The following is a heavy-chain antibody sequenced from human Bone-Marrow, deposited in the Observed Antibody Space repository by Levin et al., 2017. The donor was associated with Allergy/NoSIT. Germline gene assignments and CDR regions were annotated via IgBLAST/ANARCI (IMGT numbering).Heavy chain of an antibody. D-gene: IGHD6-13*01. CDR1: GYTFTGYY. J-gene: IGHJ4*02. CDR3: ARGALSYSSSWYPYYFDY. CDR2: INPNSGGT. Sequence: VASVKVSCKASGYTFTGYYMHWVRQAPGQGLEWMGWINPNSGGTNYAQKFQGRVTITRDTSISTAYMELSRLRSDDTAVYYCARGALSYSSSWYPYYFDYWGQGTLVTVSS. V-gene: IGHV1-2*02.